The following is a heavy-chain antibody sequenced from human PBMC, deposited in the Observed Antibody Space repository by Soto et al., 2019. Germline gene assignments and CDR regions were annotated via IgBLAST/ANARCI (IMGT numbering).Heavy chain of an antibody. CDR1: GGTFGSYA. Sequence: GASVKVSCKASGGTFGSYAISWVRQAPGQGLEWMGGIIPIFGTANYAQKFQGRVTITADESTSTAYMELSSLRSEDTAVYYCARGVTMVRGVWNWFDPWGQGTLVTVS. CDR3: ARGVTMVRGVWNWFDP. D-gene: IGHD3-10*01. CDR2: IIPIFGTA. V-gene: IGHV1-69*13. J-gene: IGHJ5*02.